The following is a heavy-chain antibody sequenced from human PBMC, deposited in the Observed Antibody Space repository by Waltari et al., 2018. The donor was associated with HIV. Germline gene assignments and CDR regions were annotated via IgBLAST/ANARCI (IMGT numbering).Heavy chain of an antibody. CDR2: ISSSGSTS. J-gene: IGHJ4*02. D-gene: IGHD5-12*01. CDR3: ARDLKVVATTEY. V-gene: IGHV3-11*01. CDR1: RFRFSDYY. Sequence: QVQLVESGGGLVKPGGSLRLSCVGSRFRFSDYYMSWVRQAPGKGLEWIAYISSSGSTSYYAASMKGRFTISRDNAKNILFLQMNSLRAEDTAMYYCARDLKVVATTEYWGLGTLVTVSS.